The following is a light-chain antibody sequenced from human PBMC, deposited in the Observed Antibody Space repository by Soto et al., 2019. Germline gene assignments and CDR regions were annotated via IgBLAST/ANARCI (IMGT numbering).Light chain of an antibody. J-gene: IGLJ3*02. CDR1: SGHSSYI. CDR2: LEGSGSY. CDR3: ETGDSNTHPV. V-gene: IGLV4-60*02. Sequence: QLVLTQSSSASASLGSSVKLTCTLSSGHSSYIIAWHQQQPGKAPRYLMKLEGSGSYNKGSGVPDRFSGSSSGADRYLTIAILQFEEEADYYCETGDSNTHPVFGGGTKLTVL.